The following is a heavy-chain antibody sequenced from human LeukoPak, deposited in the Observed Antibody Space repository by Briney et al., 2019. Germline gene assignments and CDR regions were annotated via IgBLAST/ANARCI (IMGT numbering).Heavy chain of an antibody. CDR1: GFTFSNTW. CDR3: TTSVSSYLLY. Sequence: GRSLRLSCAAAGFTFSNTWMSWVRQAQGKGLEWVGRIKSKTDGGTTDYAAPVKGRFTISRDDSKNTLYLQMNSLKTEDTAVYYCTTSVSSYLLYWGQGTLVTVSS. V-gene: IGHV3-15*01. J-gene: IGHJ4*02. CDR2: IKSKTDGGTT. D-gene: IGHD6-6*01.